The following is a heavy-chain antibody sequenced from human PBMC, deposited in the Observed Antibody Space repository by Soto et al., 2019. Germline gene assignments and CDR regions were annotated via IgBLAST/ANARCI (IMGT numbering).Heavy chain of an antibody. V-gene: IGHV4-39*01. CDR3: ARIRSMVRGVIMGWFDP. CDR2: IYYSGST. Sequence: QLQLQESGPGLVKPSETLSLTCTVSGGSISSSSYYWGWIRQPPGKGLEWIGSIYYSGSTYYNPSLNSRVTISVDTSKNQFSLKLSSVTAADTAVYYCARIRSMVRGVIMGWFDPWGQGTLVTVSS. J-gene: IGHJ5*02. CDR1: GGSISSSSYY. D-gene: IGHD3-10*01.